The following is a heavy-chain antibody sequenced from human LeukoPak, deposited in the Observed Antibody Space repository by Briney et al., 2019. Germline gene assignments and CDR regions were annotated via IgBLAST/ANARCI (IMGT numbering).Heavy chain of an antibody. J-gene: IGHJ4*02. D-gene: IGHD4-11*01. CDR1: GFTLSSYS. Sequence: GGSLRLSCAASGFTLSSYSMNWVRQAPGKGLEWVSGISWNSGSIGYADSVKGRFTISRDNAKNSLYLQMNSLRAEDTALYYCAKDLRPLVTTSYYDYWGQGTLVTVSS. V-gene: IGHV3-9*01. CDR3: AKDLRPLVTTSYYDY. CDR2: ISWNSGSI.